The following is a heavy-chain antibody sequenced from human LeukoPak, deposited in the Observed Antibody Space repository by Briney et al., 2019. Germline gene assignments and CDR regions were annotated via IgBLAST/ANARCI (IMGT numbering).Heavy chain of an antibody. Sequence: ASVTLSCKASGYTFTSYGISWVRQAPGQGLEWMGWISAYNGNTNYAQKLQGRVTMTTDTSTSTAYMELRSLRSDDTAVYYCARDQVQLERRGLRRYGWFDPWGQGTLVTVSS. CDR3: ARDQVQLERRGLRRYGWFDP. D-gene: IGHD1-1*01. V-gene: IGHV1-18*01. CDR2: ISAYNGNT. CDR1: GYTFTSYG. J-gene: IGHJ5*02.